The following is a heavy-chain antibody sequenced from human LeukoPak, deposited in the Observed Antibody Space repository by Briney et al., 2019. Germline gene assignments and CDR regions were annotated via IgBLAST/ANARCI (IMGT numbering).Heavy chain of an antibody. Sequence: SETLSLTCTVSGGSISRADYYWSWIRQPPGKGPEWIGYIYYSGSTYYNPSLKSRATISVDTSKNQFSLKLSSVTAADTAVYYCARGYCTGTSCYKGYWGPGTLVTVSS. CDR1: GGSISRADYY. J-gene: IGHJ4*02. CDR3: ARGYCTGTSCYKGY. CDR2: IYYSGST. V-gene: IGHV4-30-4*08. D-gene: IGHD2-2*02.